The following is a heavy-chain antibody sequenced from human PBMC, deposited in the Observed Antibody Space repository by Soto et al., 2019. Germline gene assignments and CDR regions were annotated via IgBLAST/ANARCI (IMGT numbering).Heavy chain of an antibody. Sequence: VQLVQSGAEVKKPGSSVKVSCKASGGTFTSFPFSWVRQAPEQGLEWMGGIIPTFDTTNYAQKFQGRITITADESTTTAYMELSGLRSEDTAVYYCARESGDYGRPYFDYWGQGTLVTVSS. CDR2: IIPTFDTT. V-gene: IGHV1-69*01. CDR3: ARESGDYGRPYFDY. J-gene: IGHJ4*02. D-gene: IGHD3-10*01. CDR1: GGTFTSFP.